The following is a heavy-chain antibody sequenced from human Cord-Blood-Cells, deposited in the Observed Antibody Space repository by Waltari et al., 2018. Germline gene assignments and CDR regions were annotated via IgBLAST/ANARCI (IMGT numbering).Heavy chain of an antibody. CDR3: AKTGAGDGTFYFDY. V-gene: IGHV4-34*01. CDR1: GGSFSGYY. CDR2: INNSGST. J-gene: IGHJ4*02. Sequence: QVQLQQWGAGLLKPSETLSLTCAVYGGSFSGYYWSWIRQPPGKGLAWIGEINNSGSTNYNPSLKSRVTISVDTSKNQFSRKLSSVTAADTAVYYCAKTGAGDGTFYFDYWGQGTLVTVSS. D-gene: IGHD7-27*01.